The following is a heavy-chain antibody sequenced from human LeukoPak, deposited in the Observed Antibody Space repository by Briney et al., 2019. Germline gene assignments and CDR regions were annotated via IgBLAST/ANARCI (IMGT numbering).Heavy chain of an antibody. Sequence: PGGSLRLSCAAPGFTFSSYAMSWARQAPGKGLEWVSAISGSGGSTYYADSVKGRFTISRDNSKNTLYLQMNSLRAEDTAVYYCAYDYVWGSYRYPPNYWGQGTLVTVSS. CDR3: AYDYVWGSYRYPPNY. D-gene: IGHD3-16*02. CDR2: ISGSGGST. V-gene: IGHV3-23*01. J-gene: IGHJ4*02. CDR1: GFTFSSYA.